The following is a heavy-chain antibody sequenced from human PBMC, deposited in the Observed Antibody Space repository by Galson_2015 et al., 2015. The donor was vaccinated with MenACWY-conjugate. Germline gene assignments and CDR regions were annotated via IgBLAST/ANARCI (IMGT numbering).Heavy chain of an antibody. J-gene: IGHJ4*02. Sequence: SVKVSCKASGYTFSRFGMHWVRQAPGERLEWMGWINTGSGETKYSKKFQGRISISRDTSTSTGYLELSSLNSEDTAVYYCARDRIFVVPENYLDNWGQGTPVTVSS. D-gene: IGHD3-3*02. CDR1: GYTFSRFG. CDR3: ARDRIFVVPENYLDN. CDR2: INTGSGET. V-gene: IGHV1-3*04.